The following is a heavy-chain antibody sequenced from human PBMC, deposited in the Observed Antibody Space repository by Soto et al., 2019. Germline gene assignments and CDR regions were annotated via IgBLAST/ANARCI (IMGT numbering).Heavy chain of an antibody. J-gene: IGHJ6*02. CDR3: AREIGYCSSTSCYYYGMDV. CDR2: IYYSGST. V-gene: IGHV4-31*03. D-gene: IGHD2-2*01. Sequence: QLQLQESGPGLVKPSETLSLTCTVSGGSISSGGYYWSWIRQHPGKGLEWIGYIYYSGSTYYNPSLKSRVTISVDTSKNQFSLKLSSVTAADTAVYYCAREIGYCSSTSCYYYGMDVWGQGTTVTVSS. CDR1: GGSISSGGYY.